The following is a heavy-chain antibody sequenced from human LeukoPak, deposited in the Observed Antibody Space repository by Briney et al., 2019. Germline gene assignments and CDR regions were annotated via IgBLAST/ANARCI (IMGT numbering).Heavy chain of an antibody. CDR3: ARRGRQYCSGGHCYRTSAFDI. CDR1: GFTFTTYG. CDR2: INHSGST. D-gene: IGHD2-15*01. J-gene: IGHJ3*02. V-gene: IGHV4-34*01. Sequence: GSLRLSCSAYGFTFTTYGMNWVRQAPGKGLEWIGEINHSGSTNYDPSLESRVTISVDTSKNQFSLKLTSVTAADTAVYYCARRGRQYCSGGHCYRTSAFDIWGQGTMVTVSS.